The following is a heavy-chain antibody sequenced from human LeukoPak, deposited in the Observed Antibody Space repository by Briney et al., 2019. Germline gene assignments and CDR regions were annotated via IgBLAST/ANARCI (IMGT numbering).Heavy chain of an antibody. D-gene: IGHD5-12*01. V-gene: IGHV4-59*01. CDR1: GGSISSYY. J-gene: IGHJ6*03. Sequence: KPSETLSLTCTVSGGSISSYYWSWIRQPPGKGLEWIGYIYYSGSTNYYPSLKSRVTISVDTSKNQFSLKLSSVTAADTAVYYCARSGYDKRNHYYYYYMDVWGKGTTVTVSS. CDR3: ARSGYDKRNHYYYYYMDV. CDR2: IYYSGST.